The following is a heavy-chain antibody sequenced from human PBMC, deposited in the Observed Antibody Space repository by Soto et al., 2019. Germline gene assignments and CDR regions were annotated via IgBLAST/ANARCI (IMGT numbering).Heavy chain of an antibody. Sequence: SETLSLTCTVSGGSISSYYWSWIRQPPGKGLEWIGYIYYSGSTNYNPSLKSRVTISVDTSKNQFSLKLSSVTAADTAVYYCARQIGLSGDYDYIWGSYRYTQDAFDIWGQGTMVTVSS. J-gene: IGHJ3*02. CDR1: GGSISSYY. CDR3: ARQIGLSGDYDYIWGSYRYTQDAFDI. D-gene: IGHD3-16*02. V-gene: IGHV4-59*08. CDR2: IYYSGST.